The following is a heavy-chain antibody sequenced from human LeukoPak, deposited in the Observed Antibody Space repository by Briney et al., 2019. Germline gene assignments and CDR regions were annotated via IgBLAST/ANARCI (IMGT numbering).Heavy chain of an antibody. V-gene: IGHV3-49*04. Sequence: GGSLRLSCVVSGMSLTNYGMTWVRQAPGKGLEFIAFIRKKGYGETTDYAASVRGRFTVSRDDAISVAYLQMNSLQTEDTALYYCSRGLHDYGDSNYYFDQWGRGTLVIFSS. D-gene: IGHD4-17*01. CDR2: IRKKGYGETT. J-gene: IGHJ4*02. CDR1: GMSLTNYG. CDR3: SRGLHDYGDSNYYFDQ.